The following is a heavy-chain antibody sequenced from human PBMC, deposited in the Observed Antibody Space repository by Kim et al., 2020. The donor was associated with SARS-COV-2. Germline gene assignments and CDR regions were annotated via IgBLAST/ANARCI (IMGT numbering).Heavy chain of an antibody. Sequence: PAHKSRVTISIDTSKTEFSLTRSSVTAADTAVYYCARAPMVRGVVSAFDIWGQGTMVTVSS. J-gene: IGHJ3*02. CDR3: ARAPMVRGVVSAFDI. V-gene: IGHV4-31*02. D-gene: IGHD3-10*01.